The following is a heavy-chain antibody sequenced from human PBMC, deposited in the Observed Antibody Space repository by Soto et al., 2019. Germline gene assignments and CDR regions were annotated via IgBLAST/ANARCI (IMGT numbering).Heavy chain of an antibody. V-gene: IGHV4-59*01. J-gene: IGHJ6*03. CDR3: ARAIAARGPYYCYYYMDV. CDR2: IYYSGST. D-gene: IGHD6-6*01. Sequence: SETLSLTCTVSGGSISSYYWSWIRQPPGKGLEWIGYIYYSGSTNYNPSLKSRVTISVDTSKNQFSLKLSSVTAADTAVYYCARAIAARGPYYCYYYMDVWGKGTTVTVSS. CDR1: GGSISSYY.